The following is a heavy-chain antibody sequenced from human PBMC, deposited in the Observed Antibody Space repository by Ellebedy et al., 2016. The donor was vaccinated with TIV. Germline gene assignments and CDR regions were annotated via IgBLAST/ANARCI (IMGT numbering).Heavy chain of an antibody. D-gene: IGHD1-1*01. CDR3: ARMTRSAYNGTDY. V-gene: IGHV3-7*01. CDR1: GFPFSNFW. Sequence: GESLKISCAASGFPFSNFWMNWFRQAPGKGLEWVANIKSDVSEEYYVDSVKGRFTISRDNAKNSLFLQMNNLRAEDTAVYYCARMTRSAYNGTDYWGQGTLVTVSS. J-gene: IGHJ4*02. CDR2: IKSDVSEE.